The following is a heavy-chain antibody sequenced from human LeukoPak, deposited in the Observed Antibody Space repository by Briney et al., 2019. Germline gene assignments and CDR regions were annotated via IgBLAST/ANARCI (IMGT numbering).Heavy chain of an antibody. CDR2: INPNSGGT. Sequence: ASVKVSCKASGYTFTGYYMHWVRQAPGQGLEWMGWINPNSGGTNYAQKFQGRATMTRDTSISTAYMELSRLRSDDTAVYYCAREHDSSGYYYVNWFDPWGQGTLVTVSS. D-gene: IGHD3-22*01. CDR3: AREHDSSGYYYVNWFDP. CDR1: GYTFTGYY. J-gene: IGHJ5*02. V-gene: IGHV1-2*02.